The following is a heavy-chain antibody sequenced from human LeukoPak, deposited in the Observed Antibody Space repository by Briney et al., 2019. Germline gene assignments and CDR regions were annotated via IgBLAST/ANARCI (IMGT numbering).Heavy chain of an antibody. V-gene: IGHV3-21*04. J-gene: IGHJ4*02. CDR3: ASHHYYDSSGLDDYFDS. D-gene: IGHD3-22*01. CDR2: ISSSSSYI. Sequence: PGGSLRLSCAASGFTFSSYSMNWVRQAPGKGLEWVSSISSSSSYIYYADSVKGRFTISRDNSKNTLYLQMNSLRAEDTAIYYCASHHYYDSSGLDDYFDSWGQGTLVTVYS. CDR1: GFTFSSYS.